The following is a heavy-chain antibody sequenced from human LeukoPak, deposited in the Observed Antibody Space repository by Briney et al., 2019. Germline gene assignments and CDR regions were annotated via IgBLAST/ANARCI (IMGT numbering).Heavy chain of an antibody. J-gene: IGHJ4*02. V-gene: IGHV3-23*01. D-gene: IGHD3-3*01. CDR3: ARRSGYYSLDY. CDR2: ISGSGGST. CDR1: GFTLSSYW. Sequence: GGSLRLSCAASGFTLSSYWMHWVRQAPGKGLEWVSAISGSGGSTYYADSVKGRFTISRDNSKNTLYLQMNSLRAEDTAVYYCARRSGYYSLDYWGQGTLVTVSS.